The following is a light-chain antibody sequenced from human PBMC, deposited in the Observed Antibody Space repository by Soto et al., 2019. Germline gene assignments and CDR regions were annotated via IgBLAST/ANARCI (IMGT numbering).Light chain of an antibody. V-gene: IGKV1-12*01. CDR1: QSIDRW. Sequence: DIQMTQSPSTLPASVGDRVTITCRASQSIDRWLDWYQQKPGKAPKLLIYAASSLQSGVPSRFSGSGSGTDFTLTISSLQPEDFATYYCQQANSFPITFGQGTDWRL. CDR2: AAS. J-gene: IGKJ5*01. CDR3: QQANSFPIT.